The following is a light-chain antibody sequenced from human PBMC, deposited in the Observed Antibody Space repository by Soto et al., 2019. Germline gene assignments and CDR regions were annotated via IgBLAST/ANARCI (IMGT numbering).Light chain of an antibody. CDR2: EVY. Sequence: QSVLTQPPSASGYPGQSATIACTGAASDIGAYNFVSGYQQYPGKAPKLMSYEVYKRPSGVADRFSGSKSGNTASLTVSGLQPEDEADYDCTSFAGSDKVIFGGGTELTVL. CDR3: TSFAGSDKVI. J-gene: IGLJ2*01. CDR1: ASDIGAYNF. V-gene: IGLV2-8*01.